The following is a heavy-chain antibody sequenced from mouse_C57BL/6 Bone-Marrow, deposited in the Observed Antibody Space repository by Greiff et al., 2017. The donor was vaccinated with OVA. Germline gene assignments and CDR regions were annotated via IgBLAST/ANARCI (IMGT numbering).Heavy chain of an antibody. CDR1: GFSLTSYG. CDR3: ARGNYYGNYVSWFAY. V-gene: IGHV2-2*01. CDR2: IWSGGST. Sequence: QVQLQQSGPGLVQPSQSLSITCTVSGFSLTSYGVHWVRQSPGKGLEWLGVIWSGGSTDYNAAFISRLSISKDNSKSQVFFKMNSLQADDTAIYYCARGNYYGNYVSWFAYWGRGTLVTVSA. D-gene: IGHD2-1*01. J-gene: IGHJ3*01.